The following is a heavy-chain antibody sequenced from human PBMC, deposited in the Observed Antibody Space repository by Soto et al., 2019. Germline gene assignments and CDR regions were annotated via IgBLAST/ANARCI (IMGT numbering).Heavy chain of an antibody. J-gene: IGHJ6*03. CDR3: ASLVEYGDYKRYYYYMDV. CDR2: IYYSGST. Sequence: SETLSLTCTVSGGSISSSSYYWGWIRQPPGKGLEWIGSIYYSGSTYYNPSLKSRVTISVDTSKNQFSLKLSSVTAADTAVYYCASLVEYGDYKRYYYYMDVWGKGTTVTVSS. CDR1: GGSISSSSYY. V-gene: IGHV4-39*01. D-gene: IGHD4-17*01.